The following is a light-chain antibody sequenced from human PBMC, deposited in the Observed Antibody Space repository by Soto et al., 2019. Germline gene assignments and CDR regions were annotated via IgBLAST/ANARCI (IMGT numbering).Light chain of an antibody. Sequence: IQITQCPSTLSQSFGDRVAITCRASQSISASLAWYQQQPGKPPRLLIYKASTLEIVVPSRFSGSGSGTEFTLTISSLHPDDVATYYCQQYNEYSWTFGQRTNVDIK. CDR1: QSISAS. CDR2: KAS. V-gene: IGKV1-5*03. J-gene: IGKJ1*01. CDR3: QQYNEYSWT.